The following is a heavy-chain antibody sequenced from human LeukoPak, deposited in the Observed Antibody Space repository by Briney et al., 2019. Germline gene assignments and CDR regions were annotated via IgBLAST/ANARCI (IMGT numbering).Heavy chain of an antibody. J-gene: IGHJ6*03. CDR2: ISWDSRSK. CDR3: AKEPSGNYYMDV. V-gene: IGHV3-9*01. Sequence: GGSLRLSCAASGFTFEDYAMHWVRQAPGRGLGWVSGISWDSRSKTYADSVKGRFTISRDNAKNSLYLQMNSLRGEDTALYYCAKEPSGNYYMDVWGKGTTVTVSS. CDR1: GFTFEDYA.